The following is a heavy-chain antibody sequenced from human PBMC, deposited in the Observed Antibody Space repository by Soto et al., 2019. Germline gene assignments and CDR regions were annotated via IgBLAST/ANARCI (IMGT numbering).Heavy chain of an antibody. CDR3: ARMKGYVYYCGMDV. J-gene: IGHJ6*02. D-gene: IGHD5-12*01. CDR2: INHSGST. CDR1: GGSFSGYY. V-gene: IGHV4-34*01. Sequence: SETLSLTCAVYGGSFSGYYWSWIRQPPGKGLEWIGEINHSGSTNYNPSLKSRVTISVDTSKNQFSLKLSSVTAADTAVYYCARMKGYVYYCGMDVWGQGTTVTVSS.